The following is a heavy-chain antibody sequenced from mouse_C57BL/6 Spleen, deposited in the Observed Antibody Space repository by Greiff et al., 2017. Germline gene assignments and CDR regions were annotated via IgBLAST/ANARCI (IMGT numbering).Heavy chain of an antibody. Sequence: VHLVESGGGLVKPGGFLKLSCAASGFTFSDYGMHWVRQAPEKGLEWVAYISSVSSTIYFADTVEGRFTISRDNAKNTLVLPMTSLRSEDTAMYYCAREFDYGYFDVWGTGTTVTVSS. CDR3: AREFDYGYFDV. V-gene: IGHV5-17*01. CDR1: GFTFSDYG. J-gene: IGHJ1*03. CDR2: ISSVSSTI.